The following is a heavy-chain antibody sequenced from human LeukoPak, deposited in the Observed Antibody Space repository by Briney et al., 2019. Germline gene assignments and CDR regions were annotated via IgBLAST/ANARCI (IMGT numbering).Heavy chain of an antibody. J-gene: IGHJ4*02. V-gene: IGHV3-30*18. Sequence: GGSLRLSCAASGFTFSNYVTHWVRQAPGKGLEWVTVIAYDGRNKYFADSVKGRFTISRDNSKNTLYLQMNSLRAEDTAVYYCAKGGRASALDYWGQGTLVTVSS. CDR2: IAYDGRNK. CDR1: GFTFSNYV. CDR3: AKGGRASALDY.